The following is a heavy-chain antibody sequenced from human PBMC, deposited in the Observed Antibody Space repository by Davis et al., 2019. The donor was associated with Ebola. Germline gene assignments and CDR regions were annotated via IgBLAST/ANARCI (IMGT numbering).Heavy chain of an antibody. CDR1: GYTFTNYG. Sequence: ASVKVSCKASGYTFTNYGITWVRQAPGQGLEWMGWINPHNGDTNYAQNVQGRVIMTSDTATTTAYMEVGSLRSDDTAVYYCARAQFPTTSDHWGQGTLVTV. CDR2: INPHNGDT. CDR3: ARAQFPTTSDH. V-gene: IGHV1-18*04. D-gene: IGHD1-1*01. J-gene: IGHJ4*02.